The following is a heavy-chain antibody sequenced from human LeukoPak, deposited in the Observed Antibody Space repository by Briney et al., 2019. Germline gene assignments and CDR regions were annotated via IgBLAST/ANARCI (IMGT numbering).Heavy chain of an antibody. CDR3: ARFETVVMAPFDY. CDR1: GFTFSSDS. CDR2: ISGDSNHI. V-gene: IGHV3-21*01. D-gene: IGHD5-24*01. Sequence: GGALRHTCVASGFTFSSDSMNWVRQAPRKGPEWVSSISGDSNHILYADSVKGRFTISRDNAKNSLYLQMNGLRAEDTAMYYCARFETVVMAPFDYWGQGTLVTVSS. J-gene: IGHJ4*02.